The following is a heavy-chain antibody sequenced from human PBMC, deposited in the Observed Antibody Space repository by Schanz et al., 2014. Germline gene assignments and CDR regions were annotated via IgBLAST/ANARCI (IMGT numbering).Heavy chain of an antibody. CDR2: SKSKNDGETT. V-gene: IGHV3-15*01. CDR1: TSIFNHAW. J-gene: IGHJ5*02. Sequence: EVQLVESGGGLVKPGGSLRLSCAASTSIFNHAWMSWVRQAPGQGLEWLGRSKSKNDGETTDYAAPVKGRFSISRDDSQSTLYLQMNSLKIEDTAVYYCATASSPVREAGAGSSFHLWGQGTLVTVSP. CDR3: ATASSPVREAGAGSSFHL. D-gene: IGHD6-13*01.